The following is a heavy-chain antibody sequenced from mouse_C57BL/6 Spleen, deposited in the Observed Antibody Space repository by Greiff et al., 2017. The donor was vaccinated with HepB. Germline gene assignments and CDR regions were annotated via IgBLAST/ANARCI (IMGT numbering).Heavy chain of an antibody. CDR1: GFTFSDYY. CDR3: ATGERGGSSYDWFAY. Sequence: EVKVEESGGGLVQPGGSLKLSCAASGFTFSDYYMYWVRQTPEKRLEWVAYISNGGGSTYYPDTVKGRFTISRDNAKNTLYLQMSRLKSEDTAMYYCATGERGGSSYDWFAYWGQGTLVTVSA. V-gene: IGHV5-12*01. J-gene: IGHJ3*01. CDR2: ISNGGGST. D-gene: IGHD1-1*01.